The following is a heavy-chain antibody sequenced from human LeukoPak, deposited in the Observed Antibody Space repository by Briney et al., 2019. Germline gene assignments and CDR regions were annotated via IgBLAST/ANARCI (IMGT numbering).Heavy chain of an antibody. CDR3: ARAVGARRHFDY. D-gene: IGHD4-23*01. Sequence: GRSLRLSCVGSGFKFSAYGMFWVRQAPGKGLEWVAVISYDGSNKYFADSVKGRFTISRGNSKNSLYLQMNSLRAEDTAVYYCARAVGARRHFDYWGQGTLVTVSS. V-gene: IGHV3-30*03. CDR1: GFKFSAYG. CDR2: ISYDGSNK. J-gene: IGHJ4*02.